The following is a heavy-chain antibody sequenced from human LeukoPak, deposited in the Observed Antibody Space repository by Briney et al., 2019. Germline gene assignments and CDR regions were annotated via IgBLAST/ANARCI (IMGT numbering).Heavy chain of an antibody. CDR2: INPSGGST. D-gene: IGHD6-13*01. V-gene: IGHV1-46*01. CDR3: ARVVLPGTAAGAMEQ. CDR1: AYIFTNYY. Sequence: ASVKVSCKASAYIFTNYYMYWVRQAPGQGLEWMGIINPSGGSTSAAQKFQGRVTMTRDRTTSTMYMELSSLRSEDTAVYYCARVVLPGTAAGAMEQWGQGTLVTVSS. J-gene: IGHJ4*02.